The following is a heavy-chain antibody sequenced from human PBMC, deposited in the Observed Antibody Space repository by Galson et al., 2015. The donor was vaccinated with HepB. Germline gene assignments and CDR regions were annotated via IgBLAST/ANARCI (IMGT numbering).Heavy chain of an antibody. J-gene: IGHJ4*02. Sequence: SLRLSCAASGFTFSSYEMNWVRQAPGKGLEWVSYISSSGSTIYYADSVKGRFTISRDNAKNSLYLQMNSLRAEDTAVYYCARDSGGYFDWLVVADYFDYWGQGTLVTVSS. D-gene: IGHD3-9*01. CDR3: ARDSGGYFDWLVVADYFDY. CDR1: GFTFSSYE. V-gene: IGHV3-48*03. CDR2: ISSSGSTI.